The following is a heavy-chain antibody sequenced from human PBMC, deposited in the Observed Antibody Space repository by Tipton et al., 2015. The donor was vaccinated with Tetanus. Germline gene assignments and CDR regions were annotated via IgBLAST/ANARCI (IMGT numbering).Heavy chain of an antibody. J-gene: IGHJ4*02. CDR2: IFYSGST. CDR1: GGSLNSDNYY. V-gene: IGHV4-30-4*08. D-gene: IGHD3-9*01. Sequence: TLSLTCTVSGGSLNSDNYYWSWIRQYPGKGLEWIGYIFYSGSTDYNPSLKSRVTISVDTSKNQFSLELNSVTAADTAVYYCARRGGDFLTGYYDSWGQGTLVTVSS. CDR3: ARRGGDFLTGYYDS.